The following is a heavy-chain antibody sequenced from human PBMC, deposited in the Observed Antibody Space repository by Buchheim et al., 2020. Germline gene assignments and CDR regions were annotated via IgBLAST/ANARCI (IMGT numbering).Heavy chain of an antibody. V-gene: IGHV1-2*02. CDR2: INPNSGGT. J-gene: IGHJ6*02. D-gene: IGHD2-2*01. CDR1: GYTFTGYY. CDR3: ARVAVVVPAAPIRHYYYYYGMDV. Sequence: QVQLVQSGAEVKKPGASVKVSCKASGYTFTGYYMHWVRQAPGQGLEWMGWINPNSGGTNYAQKFQGRVNMTRDTSISTAYLELSRLRSDDTAVYYCARVAVVVPAAPIRHYYYYYGMDVWGQGTT.